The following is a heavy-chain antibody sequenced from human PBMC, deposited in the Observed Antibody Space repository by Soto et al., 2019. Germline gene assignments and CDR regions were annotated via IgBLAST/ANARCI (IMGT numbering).Heavy chain of an antibody. CDR3: AKDGRGSGSHYNSFGY. CDR1: GFTVGNNY. J-gene: IGHJ4*02. V-gene: IGHV3-53*01. D-gene: IGHD3-10*01. Sequence: EVQLVESGGGLIQPGGSLKLSCAASGFTVGNNYMSWVRQAPGKGLEWVSLIYSPGTTKYADSVKGRFTVSRDNAKNTLYLQMNRLRAEDTAVYYCAKDGRGSGSHYNSFGYWGQGTLVTVSS. CDR2: IYSPGTT.